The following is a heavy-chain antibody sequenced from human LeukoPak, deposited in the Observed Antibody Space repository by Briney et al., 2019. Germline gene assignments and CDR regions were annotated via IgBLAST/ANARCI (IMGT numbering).Heavy chain of an antibody. D-gene: IGHD5-12*01. CDR3: ARGRGYSGYDYGVDY. CDR1: GGSISSGGYY. CDR2: IYYSGST. V-gene: IGHV4-31*03. J-gene: IGHJ4*02. Sequence: SQTLSLTCTVSGGSISSGGYYWSWIRQHPGKGLEWIGYIYYSGSTYYNPSLKSRVTISVDTSKNQFSLELSSVTAADTAVYYCARGRGYSGYDYGVDYWGQGTLVTVSS.